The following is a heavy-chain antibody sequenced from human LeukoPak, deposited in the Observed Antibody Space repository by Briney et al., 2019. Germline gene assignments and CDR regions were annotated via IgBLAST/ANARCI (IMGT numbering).Heavy chain of an antibody. J-gene: IGHJ5*02. D-gene: IGHD1/OR15-1a*01. CDR1: GYSFTSYW. CDR3: ATRARGLEQGFDP. Sequence: GESLKISFRGSGYSFTSYWITWVRQLPGRGLEWVGRIDPSDSYTDYSPSFQGHVTISAGKSISTAYLQWSSLKASGTAMYYCATRARGLEQGFDPWGQGTLVTVSS. CDR2: IDPSDSYT. V-gene: IGHV5-10-1*01.